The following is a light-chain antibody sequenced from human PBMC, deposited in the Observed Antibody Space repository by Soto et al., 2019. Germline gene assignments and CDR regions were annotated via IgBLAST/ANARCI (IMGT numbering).Light chain of an antibody. V-gene: IGLV2-8*02. CDR3: SAYGGSNNYVL. CDR2: EVT. CDR1: SGDVGAYNY. Sequence: QSALTQPPSASRSPGQSVTISCTGTSGDVGAYNYVSWYQQHPGKAPKLIIYEVTKRPSGVPDRFSGSKSGNTASLTVSGLQAEDEADYYCSAYGGSNNYVLFGGGTKLPVL. J-gene: IGLJ2*01.